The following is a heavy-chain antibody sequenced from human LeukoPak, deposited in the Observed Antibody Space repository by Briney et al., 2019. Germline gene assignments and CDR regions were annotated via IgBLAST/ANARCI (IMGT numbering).Heavy chain of an antibody. CDR2: IRYDGSNK. J-gene: IGHJ4*02. Sequence: GGSLRLSCAASGFTSSSYGMHWVRQAPGKGLEWVAFIRYDGSNKYYADSVKGRFTISRDNSKNTLYLQMNSLRAEDTAVYYCAKDHRYYYDSSGYYYPYYFDYWGQGTLVTVSS. CDR3: AKDHRYYYDSSGYYYPYYFDY. CDR1: GFTSSSYG. V-gene: IGHV3-30*02. D-gene: IGHD3-22*01.